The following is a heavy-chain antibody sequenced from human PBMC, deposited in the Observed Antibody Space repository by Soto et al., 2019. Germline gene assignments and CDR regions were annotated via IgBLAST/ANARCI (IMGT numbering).Heavy chain of an antibody. CDR2: IYYSGTT. D-gene: IGHD1-1*01. CDR1: GVSIRNGDYY. CDR3: ARSRGRDYHWYYYGLDV. J-gene: IGHJ6*02. V-gene: IGHV4-30-4*01. Sequence: SETLSLTCTVSGVSIRNGDYYWSWIRQTPGKGLEWIGSIYYSGTTYNNTSLRSPVTTSVDTSKNQFSLKLTYVTAADTAVYFCARSRGRDYHWYYYGLDVWGQGTTVPVSS.